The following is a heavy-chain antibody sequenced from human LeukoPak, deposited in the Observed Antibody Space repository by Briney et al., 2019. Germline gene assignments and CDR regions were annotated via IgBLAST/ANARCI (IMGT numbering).Heavy chain of an antibody. CDR1: GFTFSSYS. Sequence: GGSLRLSCAASGFTFSSYSMNWVRQAPGKGLEWASSISSSSSYIYYADSVKGRFTISRDNAKNSLYLQMNRLRPEDAAVYYCAKAPVTTCRGAFCYPFDYWGLGTLVTVSS. CDR2: ISSSSSYI. V-gene: IGHV3-21*04. J-gene: IGHJ4*02. CDR3: AKAPVTTCRGAFCYPFDY. D-gene: IGHD2-15*01.